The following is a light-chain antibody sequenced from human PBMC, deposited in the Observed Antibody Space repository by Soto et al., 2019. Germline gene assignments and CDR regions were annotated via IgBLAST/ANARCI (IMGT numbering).Light chain of an antibody. Sequence: SLPVTPGEPASISCRSSQSLLHSNGYNYLDWYLQKPGQSPQLLIYLGSSRASGVPDRFSGSGSGTDFTLKISRVEAEDVGVYYCMEALQSPLTFGGGTKVDIK. CDR2: LGS. CDR3: MEALQSPLT. V-gene: IGKV2-28*01. J-gene: IGKJ4*01. CDR1: QSLLHSNGYNY.